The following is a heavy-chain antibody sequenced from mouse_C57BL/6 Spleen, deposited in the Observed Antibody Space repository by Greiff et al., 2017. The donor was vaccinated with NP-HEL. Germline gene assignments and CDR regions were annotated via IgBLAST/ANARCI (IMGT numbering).Heavy chain of an antibody. D-gene: IGHD1-1*02. CDR3: TRETYGHYYAMDY. V-gene: IGHV1-5*01. CDR2: IYPGNSDT. J-gene: IGHJ4*01. Sequence: VQLQQSGTVLARPGASVKMSCKTSGYTFTSYWMHWVKQRPGQGLEWIGAIYPGNSDTSYNQKFKGKAKLTAVTSASTAYMELSSLTNEDSAVYYCTRETYGHYYAMDYWGQGTSVTVPS. CDR1: GYTFTSYW.